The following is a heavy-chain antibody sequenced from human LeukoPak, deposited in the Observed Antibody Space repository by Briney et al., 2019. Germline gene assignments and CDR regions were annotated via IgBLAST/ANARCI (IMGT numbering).Heavy chain of an antibody. J-gene: IGHJ4*02. D-gene: IGHD1-20*01. CDR1: GFTLRSHA. V-gene: IGHV3-23*01. CDR2: ISGSGGST. Sequence: PGGSLRLSCAASGFTLRSHAMGWVRQAPGKGLEWVSAISGSGGSTYYADSVKGRFTISRDNSKSTLYLQMNSLRAEDTAVYYCAKNINGGNWYYFDYWGQGTLVTVSS. CDR3: AKNINGGNWYYFDY.